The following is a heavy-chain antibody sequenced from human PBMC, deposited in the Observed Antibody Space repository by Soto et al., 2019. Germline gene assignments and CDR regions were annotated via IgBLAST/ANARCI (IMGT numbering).Heavy chain of an antibody. CDR3: ARHGSGSYHPYYYYYGMDV. CDR2: IYTSGST. CDR1: GGSISSYY. D-gene: IGHD3-10*01. Sequence: SETLSLTCTASGGSISSYYWSWIRQPAGKGLEWIGRIYTSGSTNYNPSLKSRVTMSVDTSKNQFSLKLSSVTAADTAVYYCARHGSGSYHPYYYYYGMDVWGQGTTVTVSS. J-gene: IGHJ6*02. V-gene: IGHV4-4*07.